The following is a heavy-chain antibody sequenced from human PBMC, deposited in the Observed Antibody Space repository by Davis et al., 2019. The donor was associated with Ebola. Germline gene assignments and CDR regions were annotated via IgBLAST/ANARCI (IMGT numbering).Heavy chain of an antibody. D-gene: IGHD4-17*01. CDR3: ARGNYGDYIVLYYYNMDV. Sequence: AGSLRLSCTVSGGSINNYFWSWIRQPPGKGLEWIGNIHYLGNTNYNPSLKSRVTMSVDTSKSQFSLKLSSVTAADTAVYYCARGNYGDYIVLYYYNMDVWGQGTTVTVSS. CDR2: IHYLGNT. CDR1: GGSINNYF. V-gene: IGHV4-59*01. J-gene: IGHJ6*02.